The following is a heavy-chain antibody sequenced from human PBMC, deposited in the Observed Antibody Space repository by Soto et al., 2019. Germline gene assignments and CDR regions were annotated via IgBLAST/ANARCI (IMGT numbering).Heavy chain of an antibody. Sequence: KTSETLSLTCTVSGGSVSNSYWGWIRQPPGKGLEWVAYVYYGGSTNYNPSLGSRVTISVDKSKNQSSLKMTSVTGADTAVYYCARGRSHEWELLVQYFDYWGQGTLVTVSS. J-gene: IGHJ4*02. V-gene: IGHV4-59*02. D-gene: IGHD1-26*01. CDR3: ARGRSHEWELLVQYFDY. CDR1: GGSVSNSY. CDR2: VYYGGST.